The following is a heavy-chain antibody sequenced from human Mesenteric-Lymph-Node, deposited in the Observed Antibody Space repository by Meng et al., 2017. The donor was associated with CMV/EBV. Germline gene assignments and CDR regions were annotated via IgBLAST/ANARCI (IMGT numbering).Heavy chain of an antibody. D-gene: IGHD4-23*01. Sequence: SETLSLTCTVSGTSINTNNYAWAWIRQPPGKGLEWIGSIYHSGSTYYNPSLKSRVTISVDTSKNQFSLKLSSVTAADTAVYYCARPTTVVTPGAFDIWGQGTMVTVSS. CDR2: IYHSGST. CDR3: ARPTTVVTPGAFDI. CDR1: GTSINTNNYA. J-gene: IGHJ3*02. V-gene: IGHV4-39*07.